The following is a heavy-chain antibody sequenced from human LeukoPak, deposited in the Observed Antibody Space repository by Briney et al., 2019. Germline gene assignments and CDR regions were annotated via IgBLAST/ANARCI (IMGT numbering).Heavy chain of an antibody. D-gene: IGHD4-17*01. V-gene: IGHV3-7*01. CDR3: ARGSGDMDV. CDR1: GFTFSSYE. CDR2: INLEGTEK. J-gene: IGHJ6*03. Sequence: GGSLRLSCAASGFTFSSYEMSWVRQAQGKGLEWVANINLEGTEKYSVDSVKGRFIISRDFAKNSLSLQMNSLRVEDTAVYYCARGSGDMDVWGKGTTVTVSS.